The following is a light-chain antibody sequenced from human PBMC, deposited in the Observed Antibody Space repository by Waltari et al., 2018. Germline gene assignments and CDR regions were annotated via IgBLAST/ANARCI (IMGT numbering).Light chain of an antibody. CDR3: QTGGHGTWV. CDR1: SGPSSNV. Sequence: QLVLTQSPSASASLGASVKLTCTLSSGPSSNVIAGHQQRPEKGPRYLMKVNSDGSHSKGDEIPDRFSGSSSGAERYLTISSLQSEDEADYYCQTGGHGTWVFGGGTKLTVL. CDR2: VNSDGSH. V-gene: IGLV4-69*01. J-gene: IGLJ3*02.